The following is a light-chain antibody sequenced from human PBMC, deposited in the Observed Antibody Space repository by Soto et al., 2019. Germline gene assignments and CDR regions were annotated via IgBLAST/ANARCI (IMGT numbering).Light chain of an antibody. J-gene: IGKJ1*01. CDR1: QSISSY. V-gene: IGKV1-8*01. Sequence: AIRMTQSPSSFSASTGDRVTITCRASQSISSYLAWYQQKPGKAPKLLIYAASTLQSGVPSRFSGSGSGTEFTLTISCLQSEDFATYYCQQYYTAHPWTFGQGTKVEVK. CDR2: AAS. CDR3: QQYYTAHPWT.